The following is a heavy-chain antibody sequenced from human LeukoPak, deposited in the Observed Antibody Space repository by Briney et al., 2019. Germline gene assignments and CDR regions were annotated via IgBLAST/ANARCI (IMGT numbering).Heavy chain of an antibody. CDR1: GGSFSGYY. CDR2: INHSGST. D-gene: IGHD3-3*01. CDR3: ARGHSSYYDFWSLNWFDP. J-gene: IGHJ5*02. V-gene: IGHV4-34*01. Sequence: SETLSLTCAVYGGSFSGYYWSWIRQPPGKGLEWIGEINHSGSTNSNPSLKSRVTISVDTSKNQFSLKLSSVTAADTAVYYCARGHSSYYDFWSLNWFDPWGQGALVTVSS.